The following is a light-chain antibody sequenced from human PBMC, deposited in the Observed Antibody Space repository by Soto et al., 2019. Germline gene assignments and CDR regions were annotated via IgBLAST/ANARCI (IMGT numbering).Light chain of an antibody. CDR1: KLGNKY. CDR3: QAWDSSTAV. CDR2: QDA. V-gene: IGLV3-1*01. Sequence: SSELTQPPSVSVSPGQTASITCSGNKLGNKYASWYQQKPGQSPALVIYQDAKRPSGIPERFSGSNSGNTATLTISGTQAMDEADYYCQAWDSSTAVFGTGTKVTVL. J-gene: IGLJ1*01.